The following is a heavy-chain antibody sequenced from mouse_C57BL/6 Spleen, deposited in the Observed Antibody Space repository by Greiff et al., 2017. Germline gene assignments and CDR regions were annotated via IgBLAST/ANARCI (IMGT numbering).Heavy chain of an antibody. Sequence: VQLQQPGAELMRPGTSVKLSCKASGYTFTSYWMHWVKQRPGQGLEWIGVIDPSDSYTNYNQKLKGKATLTVDTSSSTAYMQLSSLTSEDSAVYYCARGKRVYAMDYWGQGTSVTVSS. CDR2: IDPSDSYT. CDR3: ARGKRVYAMDY. V-gene: IGHV1-59*01. CDR1: GYTFTSYW. J-gene: IGHJ4*01.